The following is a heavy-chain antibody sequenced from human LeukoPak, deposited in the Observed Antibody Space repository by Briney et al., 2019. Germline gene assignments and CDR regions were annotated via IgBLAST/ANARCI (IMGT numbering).Heavy chain of an antibody. CDR3: WYEDY. D-gene: IGHD6-13*01. V-gene: IGHV1-46*01. CDR2: INPSGGST. CDR1: GYTFTSYY. J-gene: IGHJ4*02. Sequence: ASVKVSCKASGYTFTSYYLHWVRQAPGQGLEWMGIINPSGGSTNYAQKFQGRVTMTEDTSTDTAYMELSSLRSEDTAVYYCWYEDYWGQGTLVTVSS.